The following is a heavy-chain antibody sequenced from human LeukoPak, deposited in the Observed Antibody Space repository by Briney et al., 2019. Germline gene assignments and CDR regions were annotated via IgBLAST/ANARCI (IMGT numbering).Heavy chain of an antibody. V-gene: IGHV4-38-2*02. D-gene: IGHD3-16*01. CDR1: GYSISSGYY. CDR2: IYHSGST. J-gene: IGHJ4*02. Sequence: SETLSLTCTVSGYSISSGYYWGWIRQPPGKGLEWIGSIYHSGSTYYNPSLKSRVTISVDTSKNQFSLKLSSVTAADTAVYYGARDPWGGYYDRREGGDYWGQGTLVTVSS. CDR3: ARDPWGGYYDRREGGDY.